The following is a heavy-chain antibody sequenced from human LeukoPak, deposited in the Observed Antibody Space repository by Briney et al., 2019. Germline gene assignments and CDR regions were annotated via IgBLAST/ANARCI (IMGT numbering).Heavy chain of an antibody. CDR2: IIAILSQT. D-gene: IGHD3-10*01. J-gene: IGHJ3*02. Sequence: VASVKVSCKASGGTFSTYAINWVRQAPGQGLEWMGRIIAILSQTNFAQKFQGRVSITADESTTTAHMELSSLRSEDTAVYYCATGGAYRDAFDIWGQGTLVTVSS. CDR3: ATGGAYRDAFDI. CDR1: GGTFSTYA. V-gene: IGHV1-69*11.